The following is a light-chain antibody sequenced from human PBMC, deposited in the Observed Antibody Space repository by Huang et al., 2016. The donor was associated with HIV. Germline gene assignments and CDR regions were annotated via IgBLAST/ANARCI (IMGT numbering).Light chain of an antibody. CDR1: RGISTS. Sequence: DIQMTQSPSYLSASVGDSVTLTCRASRGISTSLAWYQQQPGKAPKLLRYAASRLQGWLTSRFTGSGSRTDYTLTISSLQPEDSATYYCQQYYNTTLSFGGGTKVEIK. J-gene: IGKJ4*01. CDR2: AAS. CDR3: QQYYNTTLS. V-gene: IGKV1-NL1*01.